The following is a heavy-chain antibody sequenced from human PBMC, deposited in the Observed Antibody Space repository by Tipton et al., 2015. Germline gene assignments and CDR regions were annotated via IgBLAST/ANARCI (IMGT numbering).Heavy chain of an antibody. D-gene: IGHD6-25*01. CDR1: GFSFSTYV. CDR3: ARADAALDY. CDR2: IASSYI. J-gene: IGHJ4*02. V-gene: IGHV3-21*01. Sequence: SLRLSCAASGFSFSTYVMSWIRQAPGKGLEWVSSIASSYIYYADAVKGRFTISRDNGKDSLYLQMSSLRAEDTAVYYCARADAALDYWGQGTLVTVSS.